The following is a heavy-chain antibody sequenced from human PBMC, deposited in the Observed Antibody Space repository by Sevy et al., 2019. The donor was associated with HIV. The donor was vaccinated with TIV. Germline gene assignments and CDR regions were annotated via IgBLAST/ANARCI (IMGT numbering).Heavy chain of an antibody. J-gene: IGHJ4*02. CDR2: IYYSGTT. CDR1: GGSINSDSYY. CDR3: ARFEYGDYVSHFEY. D-gene: IGHD2-21*02. V-gene: IGHV4-39*01. Sequence: SETLSLTCTVSGGSINSDSYYWGWIRQPPGKGLEWIGNIYYSGTTYYNPSLKSRVTISVDMSKNQFSLKLSSVTAADTAVYYCARFEYGDYVSHFEYWGQGTLVTVSS.